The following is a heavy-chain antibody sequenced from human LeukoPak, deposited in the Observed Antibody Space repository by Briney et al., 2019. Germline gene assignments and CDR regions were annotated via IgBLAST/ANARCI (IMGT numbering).Heavy chain of an antibody. Sequence: PGGSLRLSCAASGFTFSSYWMHWVRQAPGKGLVWVSRISSDGSTTTYADSVKGRFTISRDNAKNTLYLQMNSLRADDTSVYYCARGGFRSSSWYPLDYWGQGTLVTVSS. CDR3: ARGGFRSSSWYPLDY. CDR2: ISSDGSTT. J-gene: IGHJ4*02. D-gene: IGHD6-13*01. CDR1: GFTFSSYW. V-gene: IGHV3-74*01.